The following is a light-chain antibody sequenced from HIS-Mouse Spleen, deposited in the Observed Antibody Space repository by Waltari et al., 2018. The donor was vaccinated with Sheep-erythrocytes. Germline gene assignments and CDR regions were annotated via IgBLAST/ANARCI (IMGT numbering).Light chain of an antibody. CDR1: QSVLYSSNNKTH. CDR3: QQYYSTPLT. Sequence: DIVMTQSPDSLAVSLGERATINCKSSQSVLYSSNNKTHLAWYQQKPGQPPKLLIYWASTRESGVPDRFSGSGSGTDFTLTISSLQAEDVAVYYCQQYYSTPLTFGGGTK. CDR2: WAS. V-gene: IGKV4-1*01. J-gene: IGKJ4*01.